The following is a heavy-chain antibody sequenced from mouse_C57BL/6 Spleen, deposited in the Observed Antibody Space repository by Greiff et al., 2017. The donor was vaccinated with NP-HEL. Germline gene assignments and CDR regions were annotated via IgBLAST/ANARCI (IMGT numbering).Heavy chain of an antibody. CDR1: GYTFTDYN. J-gene: IGHJ4*01. V-gene: IGHV1-22*01. CDR3: ARGQDYYGSSLYYYAMDY. D-gene: IGHD1-1*01. CDR2: INPNNGGT. Sequence: VHVKQSGPELVKPGASVKMSCKASGYTFTDYNMHWVKQSHGKSLEWIGYINPNNGGTSYNQKFKGKATLTVNKSSSTAYMELRSLTSEDSAVYYCARGQDYYGSSLYYYAMDYWGQGTSVTVSS.